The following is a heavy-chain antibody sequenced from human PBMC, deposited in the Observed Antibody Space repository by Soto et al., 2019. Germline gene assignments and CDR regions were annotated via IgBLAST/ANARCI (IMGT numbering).Heavy chain of an antibody. J-gene: IGHJ4*02. Sequence: EVPLLESGGGLVQPGGSLRLSCAASRFTFDTYAMAWVRQAPGKGLEWVSGFSGSGAGTFYADSLKGRFTMSRDNSKNTLYLQMTSLTADDTAVYYCAKGAPGCGGDCYSIWGQGTLVTVSS. CDR3: AKGAPGCGGDCYSI. CDR2: FSGSGAGT. V-gene: IGHV3-23*01. CDR1: RFTFDTYA. D-gene: IGHD2-21*02.